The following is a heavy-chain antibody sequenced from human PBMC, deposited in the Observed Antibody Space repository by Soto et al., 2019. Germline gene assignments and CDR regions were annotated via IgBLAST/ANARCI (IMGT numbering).Heavy chain of an antibody. Sequence: QVQLQQWGAGLLKPSETLSLTCAVYGGSFSGYYWSWIRQPPGKGLEWIGEINHSVSTNYNPSLKSRVTISGDTSKNQFSLKLNSVTAADTAVYYCARALGYTYGHLPIDYWGQGTLVTVSS. J-gene: IGHJ4*02. D-gene: IGHD5-18*01. V-gene: IGHV4-34*01. CDR1: GGSFSGYY. CDR2: INHSVST. CDR3: ARALGYTYGHLPIDY.